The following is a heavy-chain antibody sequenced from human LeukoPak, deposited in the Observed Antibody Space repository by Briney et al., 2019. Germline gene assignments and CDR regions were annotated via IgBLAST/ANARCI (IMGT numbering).Heavy chain of an antibody. D-gene: IGHD3-16*02. CDR3: ATLDWCHGVLVACGSSEF. V-gene: IGHV3-30*01. CDR1: GFTFRTYA. CDR2: VSVDGRKK. Sequence: GSLRLSCATSGFTFRTYAMYWVRQAPGKGLEWLAVVSVDGRKKYYADSVKGRFTISRDNSKSTVHLQMNSLRDDDSAVYYCATLDWCHGVLVACGSSEFWGQGTLVTVSS. J-gene: IGHJ4*02.